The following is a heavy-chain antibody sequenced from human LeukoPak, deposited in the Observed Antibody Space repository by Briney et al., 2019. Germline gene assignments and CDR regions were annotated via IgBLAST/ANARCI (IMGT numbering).Heavy chain of an antibody. CDR3: ARENDSSGSFDY. CDR2: ISYDGSNK. D-gene: IGHD3-22*01. V-gene: IGHV3-30-3*01. CDR1: GFTFSSYA. J-gene: IGHJ4*02. Sequence: PGRSLRLSCAASGFTFSSYAMHWVRQAPGKGLEWVAVISYDGSNKYYADSVKGRFTISRDNSKNTLYLQMNSLRAEDTAVYYCARENDSSGSFDYWGQGTLVTVSS.